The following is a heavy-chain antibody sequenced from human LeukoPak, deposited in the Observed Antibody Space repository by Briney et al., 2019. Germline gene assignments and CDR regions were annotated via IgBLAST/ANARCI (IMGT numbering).Heavy chain of an antibody. CDR3: ARSINDTAGYFPVSLDS. CDR2: INPTSGGT. CDR1: GYTFTGYY. D-gene: IGHD3-22*01. J-gene: IGHJ4*02. V-gene: IGHV1-2*02. Sequence: ASVKVSCTASGYTFTGYYMHWVRQAPGQGLEWMGWINPTSGGTNYAQKFQGRVTITRDTSISTAYMELSRLRSDDTAVYYCARSINDTAGYFPVSLDSWGQGTLVTVSS.